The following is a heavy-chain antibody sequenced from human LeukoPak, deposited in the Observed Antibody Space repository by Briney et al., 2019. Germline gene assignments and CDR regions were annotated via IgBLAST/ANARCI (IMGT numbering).Heavy chain of an antibody. CDR3: AKEVEL. CDR1: GFTFSFYW. Sequence: GGSLRLSCVASGFTFSFYWMAWVRQAPGKGLEWVANIKQDGSEKYYVDSARGRFTISRDNSKNTLYLQMNSLRAEDTAVYYCAKEVELWGQGTLVTVSS. CDR2: IKQDGSEK. V-gene: IGHV3-7*01. J-gene: IGHJ5*02.